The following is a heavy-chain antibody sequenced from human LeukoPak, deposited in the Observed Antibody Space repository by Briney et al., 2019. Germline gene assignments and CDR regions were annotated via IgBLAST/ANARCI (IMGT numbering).Heavy chain of an antibody. CDR2: ISGSGGST. Sequence: PGGSLRLSCVASGFTFDTYWMHWVRQAPGKGLEWVSAISGSGGSTYYADSVKGRFTISRDNSKNTLYLQMNSLRAEDTAVYYCAKISSWGYYFDYWGQGTLVTVSS. CDR3: AKISSWGYYFDY. V-gene: IGHV3-23*01. J-gene: IGHJ4*02. D-gene: IGHD6-13*01. CDR1: GFTFDTYW.